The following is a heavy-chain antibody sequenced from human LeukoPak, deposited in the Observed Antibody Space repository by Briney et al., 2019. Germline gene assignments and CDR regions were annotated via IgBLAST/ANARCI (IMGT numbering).Heavy chain of an antibody. J-gene: IGHJ6*03. Sequence: SETLSLTCAVYGGSFSGYYWRWIRQPPGKGLEWIGEINHSGSTNYNPSLKSRVTISVETSKNQFSLKLSSVTAADTAVYYCARGRSSRYSHQGYYYYMDVWGKGTTVTVSS. V-gene: IGHV4-34*01. CDR2: INHSGST. D-gene: IGHD1-1*01. CDR3: ARGRSSRYSHQGYYYYMDV. CDR1: GGSFSGYY.